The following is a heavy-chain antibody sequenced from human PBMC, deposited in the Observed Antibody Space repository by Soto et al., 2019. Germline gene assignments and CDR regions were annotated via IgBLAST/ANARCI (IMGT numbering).Heavy chain of an antibody. V-gene: IGHV4-30-2*01. CDR2: IYHSGYT. CDR1: GGSISSGGYS. CDR3: ARDKITGLFDP. J-gene: IGHJ5*02. Sequence: PSETLSLTCAVSGGSISSGGYSWNWIRQPPGKGLEWIGYIYHSGYTYYTPSLKSRVTISVDTSKNQFSLKLTSVTAADTAVYYCARDKITGLFDPWGQGTLVTVSS. D-gene: IGHD2-8*02.